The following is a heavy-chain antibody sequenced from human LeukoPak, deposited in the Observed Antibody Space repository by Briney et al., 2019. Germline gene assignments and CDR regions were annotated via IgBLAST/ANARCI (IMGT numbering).Heavy chain of an antibody. Sequence: SVKVSCKASGGTFSSYAISWVRQAPGQGLEWMGRIIPILGIANYAQKFQGRVTITADKSTSTAYMELSSLRSEDTAVYYCARDSFGYSSGWHHWGQGTLVTVSS. CDR3: ARDSFGYSSGWHH. V-gene: IGHV1-69*04. D-gene: IGHD6-19*01. CDR1: GGTFSSYA. CDR2: IIPILGIA. J-gene: IGHJ4*02.